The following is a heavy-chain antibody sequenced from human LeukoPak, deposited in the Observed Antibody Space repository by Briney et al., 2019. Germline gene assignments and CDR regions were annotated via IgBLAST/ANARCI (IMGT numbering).Heavy chain of an antibody. J-gene: IGHJ4*02. CDR1: GASISSGDYH. Sequence: PSQTLSLTCTVSGASISSGDYHWNWIRQPPGKGLEWIGFIHDSGSTYYNPSLKSRVSISVDTSKNQFSLKLTSVTPADTAVYYCASQDAAGYYFGYWGQGTLVTVPS. CDR2: IHDSGST. V-gene: IGHV4-30-4*01. D-gene: IGHD6-25*01. CDR3: ASQDAAGYYFGY.